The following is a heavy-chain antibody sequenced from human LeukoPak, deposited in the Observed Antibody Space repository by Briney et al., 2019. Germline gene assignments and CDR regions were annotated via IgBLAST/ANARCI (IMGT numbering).Heavy chain of an antibody. Sequence: GASVKVSCKASGYTFTSYGISWVRQAPGQGLEWMGWISAYNGNTNYAQKLQGRVTMTTDTSTSTAYMELRSLRSDDTAVCYCARDSSRYDLTYFDYWGQGTLVTVSS. CDR2: ISAYNGNT. D-gene: IGHD1-1*01. CDR3: ARDSSRYDLTYFDY. J-gene: IGHJ4*02. CDR1: GYTFTSYG. V-gene: IGHV1-18*01.